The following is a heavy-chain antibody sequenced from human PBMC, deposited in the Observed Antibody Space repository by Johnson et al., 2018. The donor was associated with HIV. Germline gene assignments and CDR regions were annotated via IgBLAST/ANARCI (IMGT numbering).Heavy chain of an antibody. CDR3: TIPYYYDSSGSLDDAFDI. D-gene: IGHD3-22*01. Sequence: VQLVESGGGLVQPGRSLRLSCAASGFTFDDHAMHWVRQAPGKGLEWVSGISWNSGSIAYADSVKGRFTISRDNSKNTLYLQMDSLRAEDMAVYYCTIPYYYDSSGSLDDAFDIWGQGTMVTVSS. V-gene: IGHV3-9*03. J-gene: IGHJ3*02. CDR2: ISWNSGSI. CDR1: GFTFDDHA.